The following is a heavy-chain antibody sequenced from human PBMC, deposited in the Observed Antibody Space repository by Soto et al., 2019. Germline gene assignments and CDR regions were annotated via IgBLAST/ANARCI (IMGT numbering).Heavy chain of an antibody. CDR1: GFTFGDYW. V-gene: IGHV3-74*03. Sequence: AGSLRLSCAASGFTFGDYWMHWVRQPPGKGPEWVSRMTGDGRTTQYADSVKGRFTASRDNAKSTLYLQMNSLRAEDTAVYYCATAEVDYWGPGTLVTVSS. CDR2: MTGDGRTT. J-gene: IGHJ4*02. CDR3: ATAEVDY.